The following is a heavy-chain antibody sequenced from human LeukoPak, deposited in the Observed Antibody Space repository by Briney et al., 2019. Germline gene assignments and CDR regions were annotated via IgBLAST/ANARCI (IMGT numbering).Heavy chain of an antibody. D-gene: IGHD2/OR15-2a*01. CDR1: GFTFSSYA. CDR2: ISGSGGST. J-gene: IGHJ4*02. V-gene: IGHV3-23*01. CDR3: ARDLVSTMSY. Sequence: GGSLRLSCAASGFTFSSYAMSWVRQAPGKGLEWVSAISGSGGSTYYADSVKGRFTISRDNAKNSLYLQMNSLRAEDTAVYYCARDLVSTMSYWGQGTLVTVSS.